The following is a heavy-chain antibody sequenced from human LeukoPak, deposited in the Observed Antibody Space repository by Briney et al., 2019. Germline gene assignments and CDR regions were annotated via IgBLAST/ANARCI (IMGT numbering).Heavy chain of an antibody. V-gene: IGHV4-34*01. CDR3: ARAVTYYDFWSGYSSSSYYFDY. CDR2: INHSGST. J-gene: IGHJ4*02. CDR1: GGSISSYY. Sequence: SETLSFTCTVSGGSISSYYWSWIRQPPGKGLEWIGEINHSGSTNYNPSLKSRVTISVDTSKNQFSLKLSSVTAADTAVYYCARAVTYYDFWSGYSSSSYYFDYWGQGTLVTVSS. D-gene: IGHD3-3*01.